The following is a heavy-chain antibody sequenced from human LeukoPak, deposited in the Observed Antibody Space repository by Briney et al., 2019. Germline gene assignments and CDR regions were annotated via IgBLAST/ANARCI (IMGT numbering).Heavy chain of an antibody. CDR3: ARDYYGSGSYPLADY. J-gene: IGHJ4*02. CDR1: GFTFSSYS. CDR2: ISSSSSTI. D-gene: IGHD3-10*01. Sequence: PGGSLTLSCAASGFTFSSYSMNWVRQAPGQGLEWVSYISSSSSTIYDADSVKGRFTISRDNAKNSLYLQMNSLRDEDTAVYYCARDYYGSGSYPLADYWGQGTLVTVSS. V-gene: IGHV3-48*02.